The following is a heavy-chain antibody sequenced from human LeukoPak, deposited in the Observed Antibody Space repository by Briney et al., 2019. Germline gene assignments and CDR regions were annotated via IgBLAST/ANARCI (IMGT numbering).Heavy chain of an antibody. CDR3: TRGGPVAGTHKYFQH. J-gene: IGHJ1*01. CDR2: ISAYNGNT. Sequence: GASVKVSCKASGYTFTSYGISWVRQAPGQGLEWMGWISAYNGNTNYAQKLQGRVTMTTDTSTSTAYMELSSLRSEDTAVYYCTRGGPVAGTHKYFQHWGQGTLVTVSS. CDR1: GYTFTSYG. D-gene: IGHD6-19*01. V-gene: IGHV1-18*01.